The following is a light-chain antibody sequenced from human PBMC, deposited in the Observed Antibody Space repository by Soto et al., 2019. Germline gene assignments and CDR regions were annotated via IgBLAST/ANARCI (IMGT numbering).Light chain of an antibody. J-gene: IGLJ2*01. Sequence: QPVLTQSPSASASLGASVKLTCTLSSGHSSYAIAWHQQQPEKGPRFLMKLNSDGSHNKGDGIPDRFSGSSSGAERYLTISSLQSEDEADYYCQTWGTDTRPFGGGTQLT. CDR3: QTWGTDTRP. CDR1: SGHSSYA. V-gene: IGLV4-69*01. CDR2: LNSDGSH.